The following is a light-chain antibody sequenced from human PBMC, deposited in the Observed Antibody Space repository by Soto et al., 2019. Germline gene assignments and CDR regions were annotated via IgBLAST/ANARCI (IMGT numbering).Light chain of an antibody. J-gene: IGLJ2*01. V-gene: IGLV9-49*01. CDR2: VGTGGIVG. CDR1: SGYSNYK. Sequence: QSVLTQPPSASASLGASVTLTCTLSSGYSNYKVDWYQQRPGKGPRFVMRVGTGGIVGSKGDGIPDRFSVLGSGLNRYLTIRNIQEEDGSDYHWGADQGSGSNFVVVFGGGTRVTVL. CDR3: GADQGSGSNFVVV.